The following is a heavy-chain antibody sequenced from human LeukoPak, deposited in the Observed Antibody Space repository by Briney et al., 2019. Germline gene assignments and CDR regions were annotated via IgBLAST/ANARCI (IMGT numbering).Heavy chain of an antibody. D-gene: IGHD3-22*01. CDR3: ATVTDDSSGYYYNSRYFDL. CDR2: MNPNSGNT. J-gene: IGHJ2*01. Sequence: GASVKVSCKASGYTFTSYDINWVRQATGQGLEWMGWMNPNSGNTGYAQKFQGRVTMTRNTSISTAYMELSSLRSEDTAVYYCATVTDDSSGYYYNSRYFDLWGRGTLVTVSS. CDR1: GYTFTSYD. V-gene: IGHV1-8*01.